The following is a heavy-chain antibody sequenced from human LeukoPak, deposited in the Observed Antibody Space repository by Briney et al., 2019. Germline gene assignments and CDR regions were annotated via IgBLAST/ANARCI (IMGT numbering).Heavy chain of an antibody. Sequence: GGSLRPSCAASGFTFSSYEMNWVRQAPGKGLEWVSYISSRATAIYYADSVKGRFTISRDNAKNSLYLQMNSLRAEDTAVYYCARDFGRYFFDYWGQGTLVTVSS. J-gene: IGHJ4*02. CDR1: GFTFSSYE. CDR2: ISSRATAI. D-gene: IGHD3-10*01. V-gene: IGHV3-48*03. CDR3: ARDFGRYFFDY.